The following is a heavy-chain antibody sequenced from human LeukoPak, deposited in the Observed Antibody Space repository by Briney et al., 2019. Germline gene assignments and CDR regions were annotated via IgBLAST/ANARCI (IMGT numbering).Heavy chain of an antibody. CDR1: GYTFTYRY. Sequence: ASVKVSCKASGYTFTYRYLHWVRQAPGQGLEWMGWINPNSGDTKYAQKFQGRVTMTRDTSISTAYMELTRLRSDDTAVYYCAXXXXXXMVYRLYYMDVWGKGTAVTVSS. CDR2: INPNSGDT. J-gene: IGHJ6*03. D-gene: IGHD2-8*01. V-gene: IGHV1-2*02. CDR3: AXXXXXXMVYRLYYMDV.